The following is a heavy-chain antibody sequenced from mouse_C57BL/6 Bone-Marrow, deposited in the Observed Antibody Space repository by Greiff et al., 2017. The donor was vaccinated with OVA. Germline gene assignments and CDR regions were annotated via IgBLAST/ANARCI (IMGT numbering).Heavy chain of an antibody. CDR1: GYTFTSYW. V-gene: IGHV1-5*01. CDR3: ANEYGNYAWFAY. CDR2: IYPGNSDT. D-gene: IGHD2-1*01. J-gene: IGHJ3*01. Sequence: VQLQQSGTVLARPGASVKMSCKTSGYTFTSYWMHWVKQRPGQGLEWIGAIYPGNSDTSYNQKFKGKATLTVDKSSSTAYMQLSSLTSEDSAVYYCANEYGNYAWFAYWGQGTLVTVSA.